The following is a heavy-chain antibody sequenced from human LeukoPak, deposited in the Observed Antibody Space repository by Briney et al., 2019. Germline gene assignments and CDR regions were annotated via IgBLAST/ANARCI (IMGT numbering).Heavy chain of an antibody. CDR1: GVSIRSSSFY. CDR3: ARGLRWDLTISGTSTFDY. D-gene: IGHD1-26*01. CDR2: IYYSGST. V-gene: IGHV4-39*01. J-gene: IGHJ4*02. Sequence: PSETLSLTCTVSGVSIRSSSFYWGWIRQPPGKGLEWIGSIYYSGSTYSRPSLKSRVTMSVDTSKTQFSLRLSSVTAADTAVYYCARGLRWDLTISGTSTFDYWGQGSLVTVSS.